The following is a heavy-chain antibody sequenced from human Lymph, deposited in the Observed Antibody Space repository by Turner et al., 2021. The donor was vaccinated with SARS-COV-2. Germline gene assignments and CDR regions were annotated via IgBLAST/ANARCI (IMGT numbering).Heavy chain of an antibody. J-gene: IGHJ5*02. D-gene: IGHD2-21*02. CDR2: INYRGST. Sequence: QVQLQESGPRLVKPLETLSLTCTVSGGPMNSNYWSWIRQPPGKGLEWIGDINYRGSTNNNPSLESRVTISVDTTRNQFYLNLTSVTAADTAIYYCARETVNNWVDPWGQGTLVTVSS. CDR1: GGPMNSNY. CDR3: ARETVNNWVDP. V-gene: IGHV4-59*01.